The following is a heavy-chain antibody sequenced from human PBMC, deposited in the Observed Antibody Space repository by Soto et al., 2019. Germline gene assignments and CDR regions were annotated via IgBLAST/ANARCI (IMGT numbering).Heavy chain of an antibody. CDR2: ISGSGGST. CDR1: GFTFSSYA. J-gene: IGHJ5*02. Sequence: PWWSISISCAAYGFTFSSYAMSWVRQYPGKGLEWVSAISGSGGSTYYADSVKGRFTISRDNSKNTLYLQMNSLRAEDTAVYYCAKEGNYYGSGYPYAGWFDPWGQGTLVSVSS. V-gene: IGHV3-23*01. D-gene: IGHD3-10*01. CDR3: AKEGNYYGSGYPYAGWFDP.